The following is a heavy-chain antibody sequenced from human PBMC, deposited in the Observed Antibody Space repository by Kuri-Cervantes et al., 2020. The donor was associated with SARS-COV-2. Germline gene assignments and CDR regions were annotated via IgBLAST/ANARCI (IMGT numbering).Heavy chain of an antibody. CDR2: INPNSGGT. D-gene: IGHD1-14*01. CDR1: GYTFTGYY. CDR3: ARDRTGTNDAFEI. Sequence: ASVKVSCKASGYTFTGYYMHWVRQAPGQGLEWMGWINPNSGGTNYAQKFQGRVTRTRDTSISTAYMELSRLRSDDTAVYYCARDRTGTNDAFEIWGQGTMVTVSS. V-gene: IGHV1-2*02. J-gene: IGHJ3*02.